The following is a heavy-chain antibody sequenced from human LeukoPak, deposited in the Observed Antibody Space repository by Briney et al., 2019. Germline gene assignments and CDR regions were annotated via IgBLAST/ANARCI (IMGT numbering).Heavy chain of an antibody. CDR2: IYYSGST. CDR3: ARAESQDSSGYYFSRTPSVHFDY. D-gene: IGHD3-22*01. Sequence: PSEALSLTCTVSGGSISSYYWSWIRQPPGKGLDWIGYIYYSGSTNYNPSLKSRVTISVDTSKNQFSLKLSSVTAADTAVYYCARAESQDSSGYYFSRTPSVHFDYWGQGTLVTVSS. V-gene: IGHV4-59*01. J-gene: IGHJ4*02. CDR1: GGSISSYY.